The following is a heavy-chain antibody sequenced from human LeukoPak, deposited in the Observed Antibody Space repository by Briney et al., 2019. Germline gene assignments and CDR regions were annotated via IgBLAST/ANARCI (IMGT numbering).Heavy chain of an antibody. CDR2: ISGSGGST. J-gene: IGHJ4*02. D-gene: IGHD3-16*02. CDR3: AKDAYYDYVWGSYRHIYFDY. Sequence: PGGSLRLSCAASGFTFSSYAMSWVRQAPGKGLKWVSAISGSGGSTYYADSVKGRFTISRDNSKNTLYLQMNSLRAEDTAVYYCAKDAYYDYVWGSYRHIYFDYWGQGTLVTVSS. CDR1: GFTFSSYA. V-gene: IGHV3-23*01.